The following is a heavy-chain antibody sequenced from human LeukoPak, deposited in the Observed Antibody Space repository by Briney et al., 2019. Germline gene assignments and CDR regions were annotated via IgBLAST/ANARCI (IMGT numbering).Heavy chain of an antibody. V-gene: IGHV3-66*02. CDR2: IYSGGST. J-gene: IGHJ4*02. CDR3: ARAPSELRYFDWSLGC. CDR1: GFTVSSNY. Sequence: GGSLRLSCAASGFTVSSNYMSWVRQAPGKGLEWVSVIYSGGSTYYADSVKGRFTISRDNSKNTLYLQMNSLRAEDTAVYYCARAPSELRYFDWSLGCWGQGTLVTVSS. D-gene: IGHD3-9*01.